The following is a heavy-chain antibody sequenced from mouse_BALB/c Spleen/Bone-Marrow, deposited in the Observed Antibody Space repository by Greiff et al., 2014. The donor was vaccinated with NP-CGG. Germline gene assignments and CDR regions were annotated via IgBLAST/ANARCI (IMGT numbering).Heavy chain of an antibody. D-gene: IGHD1-3*01. Sequence: EVQLQQSGAELVKPGASVKLSCTASGFTIKDAYMHWVKQRPAQGLEWIGRIAPANGNTEYDPKFLDKATITADTSSNTAYLQLSNLTSEDTAVYYCARSPGEVNYWGQGTLVTVSA. CDR1: GFTIKDAY. J-gene: IGHJ3*01. CDR3: ARSPGEVNY. V-gene: IGHV14-3*02. CDR2: IAPANGNT.